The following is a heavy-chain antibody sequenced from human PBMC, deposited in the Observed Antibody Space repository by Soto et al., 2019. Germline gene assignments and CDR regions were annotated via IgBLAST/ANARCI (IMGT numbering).Heavy chain of an antibody. J-gene: IGHJ6*02. CDR1: GYTFTGYY. V-gene: IGHV1-2*04. Sequence: GASVKVSCKASGYTFTGYYMHWVRQAPGQGLEWMGWINPNSGGTNYAQKFQGWVTMTRDTSISTAYMELSRLRSDDTAVYYCARAEQLVRMGYYYGMDVWAQGTKVTGSS. CDR2: INPNSGGT. D-gene: IGHD6-6*01. CDR3: ARAEQLVRMGYYYGMDV.